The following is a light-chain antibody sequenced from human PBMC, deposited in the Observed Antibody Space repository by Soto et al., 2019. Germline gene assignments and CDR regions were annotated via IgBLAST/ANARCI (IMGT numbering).Light chain of an antibody. CDR3: HQYGTSRA. CDR1: QRVSSNY. J-gene: IGKJ1*01. CDR2: GAS. Sequence: ESVLTQSPGTLSLSPGERATLSCRASQRVSSNYLAWYQQRPGQAPRLLIYGASNRATGIPDRFSGSGSGTDFTLTISRLEPEDVAVYYCHQYGTSRAFGQGTKVEIK. V-gene: IGKV3-20*01.